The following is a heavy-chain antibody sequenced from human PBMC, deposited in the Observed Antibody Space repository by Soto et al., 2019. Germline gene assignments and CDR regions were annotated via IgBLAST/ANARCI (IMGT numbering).Heavy chain of an antibody. CDR3: AREDPSNYDFWSGYEVYYYYGMDV. Sequence: QVQLVQSGAEVKKPGSSVKVSCKASGGTFSSYAISWVRQAPGQGLEWMGGIIPIFGTANYAQKFRGRVKITADESTSTAYMELSSLRSEDTAVYYCAREDPSNYDFWSGYEVYYYYGMDVWGQGTTVTVSS. D-gene: IGHD3-3*01. CDR2: IIPIFGTA. V-gene: IGHV1-69*01. J-gene: IGHJ6*02. CDR1: GGTFSSYA.